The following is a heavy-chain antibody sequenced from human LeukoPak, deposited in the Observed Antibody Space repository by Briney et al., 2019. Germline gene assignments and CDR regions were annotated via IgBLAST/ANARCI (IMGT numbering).Heavy chain of an antibody. D-gene: IGHD5-18*01. CDR2: IYYSGST. Sequence: PSETLSLTCTVSGGSISSYYWSWIRQPPGKGLEWIGYIYYSGSTYYNPSLKSRVTISVDTSKNQFSLKLSSVTAAEPAVYYCAREVGGIQLEGDYWGQGTLVTVSS. J-gene: IGHJ4*02. CDR3: AREVGGIQLEGDY. V-gene: IGHV4-59*12. CDR1: GGSISSYY.